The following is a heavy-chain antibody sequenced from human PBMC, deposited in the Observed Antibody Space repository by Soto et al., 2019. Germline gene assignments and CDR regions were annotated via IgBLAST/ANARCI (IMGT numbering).Heavy chain of an antibody. J-gene: IGHJ6*03. Sequence: PSETLSLTCAIYGGSFCGYFWTWIRQPPGKGLEWIGEIDHSGSTNYSPSLKSRVTLSVDPSKNQFSLKLSSVTAADTAVYYCVRCRRAIGYCSIPSCAHDYYAYLSVSGKGTTV. CDR2: IDHSGST. CDR3: VRCRRAIGYCSIPSCAHDYYAYLSV. CDR1: GGSFCGYF. D-gene: IGHD2-2*01. V-gene: IGHV4-34*01.